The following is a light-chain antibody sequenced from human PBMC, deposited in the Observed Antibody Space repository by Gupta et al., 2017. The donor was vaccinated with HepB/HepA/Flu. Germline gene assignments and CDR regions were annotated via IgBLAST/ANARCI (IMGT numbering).Light chain of an antibody. V-gene: IGKV3-15*01. Sequence: EIVMTQSPATLSVSPGERATLSCRASPSVGTNLAWYQHNPGQAPRLLIYGTSTRATGIPARFSGSGSGTEFTLTISSLQSEDFAVYYCQQYNNWPPFTFGPGTEVDIK. CDR2: GTS. CDR1: PSVGTN. J-gene: IGKJ3*01. CDR3: QQYNNWPPFT.